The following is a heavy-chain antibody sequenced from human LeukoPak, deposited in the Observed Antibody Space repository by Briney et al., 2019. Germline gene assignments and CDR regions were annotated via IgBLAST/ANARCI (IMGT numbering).Heavy chain of an antibody. Sequence: SVKVSCKASGGTFSSYAISWVRQAPGQGLEWMGRISPILGIANYAQKFQGRVTITADKSTSTAYMELRSLRSEDTAVYYCARYEHYGDLGGYGMDVWGQGTTVTVSS. D-gene: IGHD4-17*01. CDR3: ARYEHYGDLGGYGMDV. CDR1: GGTFSSYA. CDR2: ISPILGIA. J-gene: IGHJ6*02. V-gene: IGHV1-69*04.